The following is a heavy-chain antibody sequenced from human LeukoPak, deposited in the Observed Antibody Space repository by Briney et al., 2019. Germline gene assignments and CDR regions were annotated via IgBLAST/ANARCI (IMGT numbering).Heavy chain of an antibody. CDR1: GFTFGDYA. CDR3: TRERSSSSRCFDY. J-gene: IGHJ4*02. CDR2: IRSKAYGGTT. V-gene: IGHV3-49*03. D-gene: IGHD6-6*01. Sequence: GGSLRLSCTASGFTFGDYAMSWFRQAPGKGLEWVGFIRSKAYGGTTEYAASVKGRFTISRDDSKSIAYLQMNSLKIEDTAVYYCTRERSSSSRCFDYWGQGTLVTVSS.